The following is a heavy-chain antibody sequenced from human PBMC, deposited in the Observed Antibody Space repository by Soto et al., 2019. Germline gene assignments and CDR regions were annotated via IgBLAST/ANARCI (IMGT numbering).Heavy chain of an antibody. J-gene: IGHJ6*02. V-gene: IGHV3-74*01. CDR2: INSDGSST. CDR1: GFTFSSYW. CDR3: ARDKLWFGAEKYGMDV. Sequence: EVQLVESGGGLVQPGGSLRLSCAASGFTFSSYWMHWVRQATGKGLVWVSRINSDGSSTSYADSVKGRFTISRDNAKNTLYLQMNSLRAEDTAVYYCARDKLWFGAEKYGMDVWGQGTTVTVSS. D-gene: IGHD3-10*01.